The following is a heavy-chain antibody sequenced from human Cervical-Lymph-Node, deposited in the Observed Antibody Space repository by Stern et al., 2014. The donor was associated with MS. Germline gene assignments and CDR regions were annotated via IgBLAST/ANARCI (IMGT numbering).Heavy chain of an antibody. Sequence: QVQLVQSGPEVKKPGASVKVSCKASGYTFTRFGISWVRQAPGQGLECMGWTSAYNGHTNYAQKFQGRVTMTTDTSTSTAYMELRSLRSDDPAVYYCARDITNAFDIWGQGTMVTVSS. V-gene: IGHV1-18*01. J-gene: IGHJ3*02. CDR1: GYTFTRFG. D-gene: IGHD3-10*01. CDR2: TSAYNGHT. CDR3: ARDITNAFDI.